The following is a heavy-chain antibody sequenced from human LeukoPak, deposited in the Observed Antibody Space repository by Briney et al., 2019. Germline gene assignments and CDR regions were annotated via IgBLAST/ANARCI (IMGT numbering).Heavy chain of an antibody. CDR1: GFTFSTYW. CDR3: ARENGSGRPFDY. D-gene: IGHD3-10*01. Sequence: GSLRLPCAASGFTFSTYWIHWVRQTPGKGLVWVSRVNTDGSSTNYADSVKGRFTVSRDNAKNTLYLQMNSLRAEDTAVYYCARENGSGRPFDYWGQGTLVTVSS. V-gene: IGHV3-74*01. CDR2: VNTDGSST. J-gene: IGHJ4*02.